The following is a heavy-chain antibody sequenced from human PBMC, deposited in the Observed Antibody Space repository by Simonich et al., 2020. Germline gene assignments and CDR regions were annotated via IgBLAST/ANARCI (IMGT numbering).Heavy chain of an antibody. D-gene: IGHD6-13*01. CDR2: IYYRGST. CDR3: ARHAGFAFDI. Sequence: QLQLQESGPGLVKPSETLSLTCTVSGGSISSSSYYWGWIRQPPAKGLGWIGSIYYRGSTNYNPSRKRRVTISVDTSKNQFSLKRSSVTAADTAVYYCARHAGFAFDIWGQGTMVTVSS. V-gene: IGHV4-39*01. J-gene: IGHJ3*02. CDR1: GGSISSSSYY.